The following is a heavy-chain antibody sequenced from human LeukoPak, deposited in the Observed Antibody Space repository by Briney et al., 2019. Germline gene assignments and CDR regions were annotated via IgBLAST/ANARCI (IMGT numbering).Heavy chain of an antibody. CDR2: INSDGSST. J-gene: IGHJ3*02. CDR1: GFTFSSYW. Sequence: GGSLRLSCAASGFTFSSYWMHWVRQAPRKGLVWVSRINSDGSSTSYADSVKGRFTISRDNAKNTLYLQMNSLRAEDTAVYYCARDQLELPAFDIWGQGTMVTVSS. V-gene: IGHV3-74*01. CDR3: ARDQLELPAFDI. D-gene: IGHD1-7*01.